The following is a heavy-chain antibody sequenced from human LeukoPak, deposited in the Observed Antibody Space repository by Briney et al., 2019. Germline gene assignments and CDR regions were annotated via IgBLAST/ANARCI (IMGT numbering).Heavy chain of an antibody. CDR3: ARSQDGSGSYFYYFCIDV. CDR1: GFTVSSNY. CDR2: IYSGGST. J-gene: IGHJ6*03. V-gene: IGHV3-66*01. Sequence: GGSLRLSCAASGFTVSSNYMSWVRQAPGKGLEWVSIIYSGGSTYYADSVKGRFTVSRDNSKNILYLQMNSLRAEDTAVYYCARSQDGSGSYFYYFCIDVWGKGTTV. D-gene: IGHD3-10*01.